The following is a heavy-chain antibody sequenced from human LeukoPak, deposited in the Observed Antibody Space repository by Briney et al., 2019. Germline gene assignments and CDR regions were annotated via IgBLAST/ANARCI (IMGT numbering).Heavy chain of an antibody. V-gene: IGHV3-74*01. CDR1: GFTFSSSW. CDR2: IKSDGSST. D-gene: IGHD3-22*01. Sequence: GGSLRLSCAASGFTFSSSWMHWVRQAPGQGLVWFSRIKSDGSSTTYAVSVKGRFTISRDNAKNTLYLQMNSLRAEDTAVYYCARSDYYDRTLPFGYWGQGTLVTVSS. CDR3: ARSDYYDRTLPFGY. J-gene: IGHJ4*02.